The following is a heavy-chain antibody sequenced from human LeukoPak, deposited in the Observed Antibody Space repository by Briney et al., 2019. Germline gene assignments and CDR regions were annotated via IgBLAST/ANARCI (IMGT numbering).Heavy chain of an antibody. V-gene: IGHV1-2*02. J-gene: IGHJ5*02. D-gene: IGHD6-13*01. CDR2: INPNSGGT. CDR3: ARVAYSSSWYGDNWFDP. Sequence: ASVKVSCKASGYTFTGYYMHWVRQAPGQGLEWMGWINPNSGGTNYAQKFQGRVTMTRDMSISTAYMELSRLRSDDTAVYYCARVAYSSSWYGDNWFDPWGQGTLVTVSS. CDR1: GYTFTGYY.